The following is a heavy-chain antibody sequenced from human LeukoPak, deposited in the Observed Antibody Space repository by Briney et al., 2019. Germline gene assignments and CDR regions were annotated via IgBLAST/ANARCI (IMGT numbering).Heavy chain of an antibody. V-gene: IGHV3-53*01. J-gene: IGHJ4*02. Sequence: PGGSLRLSCAASGFAVTRSYMTWVRQAPGKGLEWSSVIYSGGSTYYADSVKGRFTISRDNSKNTLYHQINSLRDEDTAVYYCARAHSSGWYWFYFDYWGQGTLVTVSS. D-gene: IGHD6-19*01. CDR3: ARAHSSGWYWFYFDY. CDR1: GFAVTRSY. CDR2: IYSGGST.